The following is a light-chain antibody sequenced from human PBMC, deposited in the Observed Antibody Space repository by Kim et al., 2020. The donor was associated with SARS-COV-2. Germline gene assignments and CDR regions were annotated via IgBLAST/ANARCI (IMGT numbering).Light chain of an antibody. J-gene: IGKJ1*01. V-gene: IGKV3-15*01. CDR3: QQYNNWPPWT. CDR2: GAS. Sequence: SPRERAPLSRRASQGVSSNSAWYQQKPGQAPRLLIYGASTRATGIPARFSGSGSGTEFTLTISSLQSEDFAVYYCQQYNNWPPWTFGQGTKVDIK. CDR1: QGVSSN.